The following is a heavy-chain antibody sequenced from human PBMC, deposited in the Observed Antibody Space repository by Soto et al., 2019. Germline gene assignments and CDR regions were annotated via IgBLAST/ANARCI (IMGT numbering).Heavy chain of an antibody. CDR1: GGTFSSYT. J-gene: IGHJ5*02. CDR3: ARDREYNWNYNWFDP. CDR2: IIPILGIA. V-gene: IGHV1-69*04. Sequence: SVKVSCKASGGTFSSYTISWVRQAPGQGLEWMGRIIPILGIANYAQKFQGRVTITADKSTSTAYMELSSLRSDDTAVYYCARDREYNWNYNWFDPWGQGTLVTVSS. D-gene: IGHD1-7*01.